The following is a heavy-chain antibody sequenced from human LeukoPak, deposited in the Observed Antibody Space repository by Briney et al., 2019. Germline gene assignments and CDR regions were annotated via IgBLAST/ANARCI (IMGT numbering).Heavy chain of an antibody. CDR1: GGSISNYY. J-gene: IGHJ1*01. CDR2: IYYSGST. Sequence: SETLSLTCTVSGGSISNYYWSWIRQPPGKGLECIGYIYYSGSTNYNPSLKSRVTISVDTSKNQFSLKLSSVTAADTAVYYCARHGGYSSPYLHWGQGTLITVSS. CDR3: ARHGGYSSPYLH. V-gene: IGHV4-59*08. D-gene: IGHD6-13*01.